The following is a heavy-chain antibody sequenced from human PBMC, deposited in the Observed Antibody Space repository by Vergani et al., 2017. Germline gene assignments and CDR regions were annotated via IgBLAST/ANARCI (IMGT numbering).Heavy chain of an antibody. J-gene: IGHJ4*02. CDR1: GYSFSNHY. D-gene: IGHD3-10*01. CDR3: AKDVRDYNLGSGTYSTTFDY. CDR2: INPHNGGT. V-gene: IGHV1-46*03. Sequence: QVQLVQSGAEVKKPGASVRVSCKASGYSFSNHYIHWVRQAPGQGLEWMGIINPHNGGTTYAQKFEGRVTMTEETSTNTIFLVLSSLRSEDTAVYFCAKDVRDYNLGSGTYSTTFDYWGQGTLVTVSS.